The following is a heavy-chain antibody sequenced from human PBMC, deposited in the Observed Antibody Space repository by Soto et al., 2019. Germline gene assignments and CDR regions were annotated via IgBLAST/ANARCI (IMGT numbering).Heavy chain of an antibody. CDR3: AKNYYLDN. CDR1: GFTFSRFA. J-gene: IGHJ4*02. Sequence: GGSLRLSCAASGFTFSRFAMTWVRQGPGKGPEWVSSINIDGSTYYADSVKGRFTISRDDSKNTLFLQMNSLRTEDTAIYYCAKNYYLDNWGQGTLVTV. CDR2: INIDGST. V-gene: IGHV3-23*01.